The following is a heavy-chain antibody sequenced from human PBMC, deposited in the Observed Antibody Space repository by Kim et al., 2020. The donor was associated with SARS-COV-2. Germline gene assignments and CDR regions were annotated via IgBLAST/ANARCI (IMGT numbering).Heavy chain of an antibody. Sequence: GGSLRLSCGVYGFTFRSYWMSWVRQAPGKGLEWVANIKEDGSVKQYVDSVKGRFTISRDNARNSLYLQMSSLRADDTAVYYCARDGILSYTSSWDYWGPGALVTV. CDR1: GFTFRSYW. CDR3: ARDGILSYTSSWDY. D-gene: IGHD6-13*01. V-gene: IGHV3-7*03. CDR2: IKEDGSVK. J-gene: IGHJ4*02.